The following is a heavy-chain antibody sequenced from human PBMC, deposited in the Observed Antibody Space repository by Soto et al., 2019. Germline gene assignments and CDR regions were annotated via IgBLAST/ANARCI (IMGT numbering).Heavy chain of an antibody. J-gene: IGHJ1*01. CDR2: IIPIFTTT. D-gene: IGHD6-6*01. V-gene: IGHV1-69*13. CDR1: GGTFSNSA. CDR3: ARPSGLLGQYSALVDC. Sequence: SVKVSCKASGGTFSNSAIAWVRQAPGQGLEWLGMIIPIFTTTNYAQKFKDRLTISADGSTSTAHMELSGLKSEDTAVYFCARPSGLLGQYSALVDCWGQGTLVTVSS.